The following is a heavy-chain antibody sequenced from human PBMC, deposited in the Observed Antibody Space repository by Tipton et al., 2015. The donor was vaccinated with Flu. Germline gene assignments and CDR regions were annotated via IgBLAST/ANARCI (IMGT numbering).Heavy chain of an antibody. J-gene: IGHJ4*02. Sequence: TLSLTCTVSGGSMSSYYWAGIRQPAGKGLEWIGGMYTSGSTKYNPSLESRVTMSVDTSNNHFSLKLSSVTAADTAVYYCARGWGSGTYLILLFWGQGTLATVSS. CDR2: MYTSGST. CDR3: ARGWGSGTYLILLF. CDR1: GGSMSSYY. D-gene: IGHD3-10*01. V-gene: IGHV4-4*07.